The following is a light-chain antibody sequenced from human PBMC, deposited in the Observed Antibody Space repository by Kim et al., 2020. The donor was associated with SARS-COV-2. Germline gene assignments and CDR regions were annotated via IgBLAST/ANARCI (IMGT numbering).Light chain of an antibody. J-gene: IGLJ3*02. Sequence: ALGQTVRITCQGDSLRTNYASWYQQKPGQAPVLVIYGKNNRPSGIPDRFSGSSSGNTASLTITGAQAEDEGDYYCNSRDSSGNHWVFGGGTQLTVL. CDR2: GKN. CDR1: SLRTNY. V-gene: IGLV3-19*01. CDR3: NSRDSSGNHWV.